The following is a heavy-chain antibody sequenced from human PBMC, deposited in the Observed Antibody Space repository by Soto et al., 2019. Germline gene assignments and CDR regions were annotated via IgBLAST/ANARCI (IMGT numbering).Heavy chain of an antibody. Sequence: GASVKVSCKASGYTFTSYYMHWVRQAPGQGLEWMGIINPSGGSTSYAQKFQGRVTMTRDTSTSTVYMELSSLRSEDTAVYYCARDLRPSYYYDSSGYAGHAFDIWGKGTMVTVSS. D-gene: IGHD3-22*01. CDR2: INPSGGST. J-gene: IGHJ3*02. CDR3: ARDLRPSYYYDSSGYAGHAFDI. V-gene: IGHV1-46*01. CDR1: GYTFTSYY.